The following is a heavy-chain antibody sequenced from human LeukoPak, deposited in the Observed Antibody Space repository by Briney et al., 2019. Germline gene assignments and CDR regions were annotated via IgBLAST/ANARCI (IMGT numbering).Heavy chain of an antibody. J-gene: IGHJ4*02. Sequence: GGSLRLSCAASGFTFSSYSMNWVRQAPGKGLEWVSSISSSSSYIYYADSVKGRFTISRDNAKNSLYLQMDSLRAEDTAVYYCARDRGRGSSHNDYWGQGILVTVSS. V-gene: IGHV3-21*01. CDR2: ISSSSSYI. D-gene: IGHD2-15*01. CDR3: ARDRGRGSSHNDY. CDR1: GFTFSSYS.